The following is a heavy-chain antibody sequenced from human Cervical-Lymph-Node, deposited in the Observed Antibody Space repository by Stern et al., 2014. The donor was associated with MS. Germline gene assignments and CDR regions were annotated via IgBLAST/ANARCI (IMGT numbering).Heavy chain of an antibody. J-gene: IGHJ4*02. Sequence: QVQLVESGGGLVKPGGSLRLSCAASGFKFSDYYMSWIRQAPGKGLEWVSYISYGADIISYADSVKGRFTISRDNTNNLLYLQMNSLRAEDTAVYYCARDDCSDTSCSVKHYWGRGTLVTVSS. CDR1: GFKFSDYY. D-gene: IGHD2-2*01. CDR2: ISYGADII. V-gene: IGHV3-11*01. CDR3: ARDDCSDTSCSVKHY.